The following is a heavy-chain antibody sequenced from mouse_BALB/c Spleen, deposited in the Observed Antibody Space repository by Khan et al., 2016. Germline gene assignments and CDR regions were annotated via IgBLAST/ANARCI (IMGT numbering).Heavy chain of an antibody. CDR1: GYAFTNSL. Sequence: QVQLQQSGAELVRPGTSVKVSCKASGYAFTNSLIEWVKQRPGPGLEWIGVINPGSGGTNYNEKFKGKATLPADKSYSTAYMQLRSLTSDDSAVYFCARGYDWYFDVWGAGTTVTVSS. CDR3: ARGYDWYFDV. J-gene: IGHJ1*01. D-gene: IGHD2-14*01. V-gene: IGHV1-54*01. CDR2: INPGSGGT.